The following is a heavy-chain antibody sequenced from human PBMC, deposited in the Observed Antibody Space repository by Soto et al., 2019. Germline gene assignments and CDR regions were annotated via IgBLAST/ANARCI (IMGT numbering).Heavy chain of an antibody. V-gene: IGHV4-4*02. J-gene: IGHJ3*02. D-gene: IGHD2-15*01. CDR3: ARGRPDCRGGSCYSDQAIDI. Sequence: QVQLQESGPGLVKPSGTLSLTCAVSSGSISSSNWWSWVRPPPGKGLGWIGEIYHSGSTNYNPSLKSRVTISVDKSKNQVSLKLSSGTAADTAVYYCARGRPDCRGGSCYSDQAIDIWGQGTMFTVSS. CDR2: IYHSGST. CDR1: SGSISSSNW.